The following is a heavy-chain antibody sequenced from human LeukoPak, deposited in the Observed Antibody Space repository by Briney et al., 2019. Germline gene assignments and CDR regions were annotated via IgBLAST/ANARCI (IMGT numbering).Heavy chain of an antibody. J-gene: IGHJ4*02. V-gene: IGHV3-21*01. CDR2: ISSSSNFI. CDR3: ARGPTMVRGGNFDY. D-gene: IGHD3-10*01. CDR1: GFTFSSYS. Sequence: GGSLRLSCAASGFTFSSYSMNWVRQAPGKGLEWVSFISSSSNFIYYADSVKGRFTISRDNAENSLYLQMNSLRAEDTAVYYCARGPTMVRGGNFDYWGQGTLVTVSS.